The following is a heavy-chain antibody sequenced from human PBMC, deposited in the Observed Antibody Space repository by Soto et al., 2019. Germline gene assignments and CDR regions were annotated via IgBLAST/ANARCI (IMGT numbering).Heavy chain of an antibody. V-gene: IGHV3-74*01. D-gene: IGHD3-10*01. J-gene: IGHJ6*03. Sequence: GGSLRLSCAASGFTFSNYWMHWVRQVPGKGPMWVSGINSDVSRTNYADSVKGRFTISRDNAKSTLYLQMNSLRAEDTAVYYCARGAGGYYYMDVWGKGTTVTVSS. CDR1: GFTFSNYW. CDR2: INSDVSRT. CDR3: ARGAGGYYYMDV.